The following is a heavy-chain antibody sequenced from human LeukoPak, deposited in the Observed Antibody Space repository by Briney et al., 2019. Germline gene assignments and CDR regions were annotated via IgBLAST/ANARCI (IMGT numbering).Heavy chain of an antibody. D-gene: IGHD1-26*01. CDR2: ISYDGSNK. J-gene: IGHJ4*02. CDR1: GFTFSSYA. Sequence: GRSLRLSCAASGFTFSSYAMHWVRQAPGKGLEWVAVISYDGSNKYCADSVKGRFTISRDNSKNTLYLQMNSLRAEDTAVYYCARDHQPQWELLGYWGQGTLVTVSS. CDR3: ARDHQPQWELLGY. V-gene: IGHV3-30-3*01.